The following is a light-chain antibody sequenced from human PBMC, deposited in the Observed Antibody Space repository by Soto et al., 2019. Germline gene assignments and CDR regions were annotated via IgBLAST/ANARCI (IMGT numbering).Light chain of an antibody. CDR2: GAS. V-gene: IGKV1-27*01. Sequence: DIQMTQSPSSLSASVGDRVTITCRASQGIIDYLAWYQQKPGKPPKLLIYGASTLQSGVPSRFRGRGAGTDYSLTISSLQPEDVATYYCQKYDSAPQTFGPGTKVEIK. J-gene: IGKJ1*01. CDR1: QGIIDY. CDR3: QKYDSAPQT.